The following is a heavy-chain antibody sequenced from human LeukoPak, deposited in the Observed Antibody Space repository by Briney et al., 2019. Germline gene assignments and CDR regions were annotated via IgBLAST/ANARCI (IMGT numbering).Heavy chain of an antibody. V-gene: IGHV3-48*01. D-gene: IGHD1-26*01. J-gene: IGHJ4*02. Sequence: GGSLRLSCIASGFPFSTYSMNWVRQAPGRGLEWLSYISGSGSAVYYADSVKGRFTISRDNARNSVSLQMDSLRPEDTAVYYCAAKGNGYTGIYVFAHWGQGTLVTVSS. CDR1: GFPFSTYS. CDR2: ISGSGSAV. CDR3: AAKGNGYTGIYVFAH.